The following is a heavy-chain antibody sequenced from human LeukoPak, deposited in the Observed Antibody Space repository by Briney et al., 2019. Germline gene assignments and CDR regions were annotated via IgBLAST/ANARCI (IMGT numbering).Heavy chain of an antibody. CDR2: IKEDGSGK. J-gene: IGHJ4*02. V-gene: IGHV3-7*04. CDR3: SRAEDY. Sequence: GRSLRLSCAASGFPFSTQWMSWVRQAPGKGLEWVANIKEDGSGKYYVDSVRGRFTISRDNAKNSLYLQMNSLRVDDTAVYYCSRAEDYWGQGALVTVSS. CDR1: GFPFSTQW.